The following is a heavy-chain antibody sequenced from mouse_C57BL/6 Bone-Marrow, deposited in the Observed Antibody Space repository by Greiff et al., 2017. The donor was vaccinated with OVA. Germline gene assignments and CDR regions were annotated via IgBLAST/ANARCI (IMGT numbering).Heavy chain of an antibody. Sequence: QVQLQQSGAELVRPGTSVKVSCKASGYAFTNYLIEWVKQRPGQGLEWIGVINPGSGGTNYNEKFKGKATLTADKSSSTAYMQLSSLTSEDSAVYFCARSGYDYVYFDYWGQGTTLTVSS. CDR3: ARSGYDYVYFDY. J-gene: IGHJ2*01. D-gene: IGHD2-4*01. V-gene: IGHV1-54*01. CDR1: GYAFTNYL. CDR2: INPGSGGT.